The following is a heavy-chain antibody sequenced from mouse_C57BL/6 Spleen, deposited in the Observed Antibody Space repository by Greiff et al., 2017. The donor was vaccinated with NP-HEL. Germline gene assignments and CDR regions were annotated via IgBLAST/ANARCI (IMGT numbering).Heavy chain of an antibody. J-gene: IGHJ1*03. V-gene: IGHV5-6*01. CDR3: ARGGMDYDRYFDV. CDR1: GFTFSSYG. D-gene: IGHD2-4*01. CDR2: ISSGGSYT. Sequence: EVHLVESGGDLVKPGGSLKLSCAASGFTFSSYGMSWVRQTPDKRLEWVATISSGGSYTYYPDSVKGRFTISRDNAKNTLYLQMSSLKSEDTAMYYCARGGMDYDRYFDVWGTGTTVTVSS.